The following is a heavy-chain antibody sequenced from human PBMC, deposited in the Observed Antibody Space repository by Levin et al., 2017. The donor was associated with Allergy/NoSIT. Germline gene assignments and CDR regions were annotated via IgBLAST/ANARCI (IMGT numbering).Heavy chain of an antibody. CDR3: AKSVEGYYYGMDV. Sequence: GGSLRLSCAASGFTFSSYGMHWVRQAPGKGLEWVAVISNDGSNKYYADSVKGRFTISRDNSKNTLYLQMNSLRAEDTAVYYCAKSVEGYYYGMDVWGQGTTVTVSS. J-gene: IGHJ6*02. V-gene: IGHV3-30*18. CDR1: GFTFSSYG. D-gene: IGHD4-23*01. CDR2: ISNDGSNK.